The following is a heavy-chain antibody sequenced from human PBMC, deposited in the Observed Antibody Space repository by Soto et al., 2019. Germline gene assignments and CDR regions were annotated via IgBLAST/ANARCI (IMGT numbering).Heavy chain of an antibody. V-gene: IGHV1-3*01. J-gene: IGHJ6*02. CDR3: ARDVGRSSGPSYYYGRAV. Sequence: ASVKVSCKASGYTFTSYAMHWVRQAPGQRLEWMGWINAGNGNTKYSQKFQGRVTITRDTSASTAYMELSSLRSEDTAVYYCARDVGRSSGPSYYYGRAVWGQGTRVTVP. CDR1: GYTFTSYA. D-gene: IGHD6-25*01. CDR2: INAGNGNT.